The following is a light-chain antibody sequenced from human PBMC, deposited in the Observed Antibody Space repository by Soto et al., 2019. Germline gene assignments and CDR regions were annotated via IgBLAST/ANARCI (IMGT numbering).Light chain of an antibody. J-gene: IGKJ1*01. V-gene: IGKV3-15*01. CDR3: QQYNNWPRT. Sequence: EIVMTQSPATLSMSPGESATLSCRASQSVNSNLVWYQQKPGQAPRLLIYGASTRAAGFPARFSGSGSGTEFTLTISSLQSEDFAVYYCQQYNNWPRTFGQGTKVEF. CDR1: QSVNSN. CDR2: GAS.